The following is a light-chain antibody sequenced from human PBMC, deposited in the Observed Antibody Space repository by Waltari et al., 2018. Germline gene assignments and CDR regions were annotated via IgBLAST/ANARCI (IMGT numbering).Light chain of an antibody. Sequence: QSALTQPASVSGSPGQSITISCTGTSSDVGGYNYVSWFQQHPGKAPKLMIYDVSNRTSGVSNRFSGSKSGNTASLTISGLQAEDKADYYCSSYTSSSTPLVFGGGTKLTVL. CDR1: SSDVGGYNY. CDR3: SSYTSSSTPLV. J-gene: IGLJ2*01. CDR2: DVS. V-gene: IGLV2-14*03.